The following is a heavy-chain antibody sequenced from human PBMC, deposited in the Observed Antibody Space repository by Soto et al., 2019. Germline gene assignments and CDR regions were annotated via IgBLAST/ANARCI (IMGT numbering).Heavy chain of an antibody. CDR2: IYPGDSDT. D-gene: IGHD6-19*01. J-gene: IGHJ6*02. V-gene: IGHV5-51*01. CDR1: GYSFTSYW. CDR3: ARQEWLVRANYYYYGMGV. Sequence: GESLKISCKGSGYSFTSYWIAWVRQMPGKGLEWMGIIYPGDSDTRYSPSFQGQVTISADKSISTAYLQLSSLKASDTAIYYCARQEWLVRANYYYYGMGVWGQGTTVTVSS.